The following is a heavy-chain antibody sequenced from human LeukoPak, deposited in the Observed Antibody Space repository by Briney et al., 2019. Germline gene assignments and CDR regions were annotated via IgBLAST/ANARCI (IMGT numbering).Heavy chain of an antibody. Sequence: GGSLRLSCAASGFTFDDYAMHWVRQAPGKGLEWVSGISWNSGRIGYADSVKGRFAISRDNSKNTLYLQMGSLRAEDMAVYYCAREIPYYYGSFDYWGQGTLVTVSS. CDR3: AREIPYYYGSFDY. D-gene: IGHD3-10*01. J-gene: IGHJ4*02. CDR1: GFTFDDYA. V-gene: IGHV3-9*03. CDR2: ISWNSGRI.